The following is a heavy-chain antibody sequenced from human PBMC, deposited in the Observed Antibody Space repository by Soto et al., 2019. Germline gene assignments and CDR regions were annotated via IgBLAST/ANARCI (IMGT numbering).Heavy chain of an antibody. D-gene: IGHD6-19*01. CDR2: INSDGSST. CDR1: GFTFSSYW. CDR3: ASGYSSGWYAGATDY. J-gene: IGHJ4*02. V-gene: IGHV3-74*01. Sequence: EVQLVESGGGLVQPGGSLRLSCAASGFTFSSYWMHWVRQAPGKGLVWVSRINSDGSSTSYADSVKGRFTISRDNAKNTLDLQMNSLRAEDTAVYYCASGYSSGWYAGATDYWGQGNLVTVSS.